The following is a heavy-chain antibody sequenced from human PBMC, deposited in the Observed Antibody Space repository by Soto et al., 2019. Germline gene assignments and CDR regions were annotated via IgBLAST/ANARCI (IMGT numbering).Heavy chain of an antibody. Sequence: GGSLRLSXAASGFTFSSYAMHWVRQAPGKGLEWVAVISYDGSNKYYADSVKGRFTISRDNSKNTLYLQMNSLRAEDTAVYYCARDSDSSGYYYEGIDYWGQGTLVTVSS. CDR3: ARDSDSSGYYYEGIDY. D-gene: IGHD3-22*01. CDR2: ISYDGSNK. J-gene: IGHJ4*02. CDR1: GFTFSSYA. V-gene: IGHV3-30-3*01.